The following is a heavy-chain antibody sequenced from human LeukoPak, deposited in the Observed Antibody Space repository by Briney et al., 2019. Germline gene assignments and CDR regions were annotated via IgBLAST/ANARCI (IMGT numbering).Heavy chain of an antibody. V-gene: IGHV3-30-3*01. J-gene: IGHJ6*02. Sequence: GGSLRLSCAASGXTFSSYVMHWVRQAPGKGLEWVAVISYDGSNKYYADSVKGRFTISRDNSKNTLYLQMNSLRAEDTAVYYCARDPLSHYYYYGMDVWGQGTTVTVSS. CDR2: ISYDGSNK. CDR3: ARDPLSHYYYYGMDV. CDR1: GXTFSSYV.